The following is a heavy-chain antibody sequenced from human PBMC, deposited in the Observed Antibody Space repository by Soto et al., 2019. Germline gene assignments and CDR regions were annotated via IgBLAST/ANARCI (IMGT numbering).Heavy chain of an antibody. D-gene: IGHD6-13*01. V-gene: IGHV3-30*18. CDR1: GFTFSSYG. Sequence: QVQLVESGGGVVQPGRSLRLSCAASGFTFSSYGMHWVRQAPGKGLEWVAVISYDGSNKYYADSVKGRFTISRDNSKNTLYLQMNSLRAEDTAVYYCAKDIIAAAYGGYYYYGMDVWGQGTTVTVSS. J-gene: IGHJ6*02. CDR3: AKDIIAAAYGGYYYYGMDV. CDR2: ISYDGSNK.